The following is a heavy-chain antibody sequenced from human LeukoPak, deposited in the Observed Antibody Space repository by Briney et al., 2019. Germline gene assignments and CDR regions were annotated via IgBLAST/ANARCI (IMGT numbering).Heavy chain of an antibody. V-gene: IGHV3-30*02. D-gene: IGHD3-10*02. CDR2: IRQDGSIT. J-gene: IGHJ4*02. CDR3: VNPTGYYVTSALIVGY. Sequence: GGSLRLSCAAPGITFSSYGMHWFRQAPGKGLDWVAFIRQDGSITYYADSVKGRFTISRDNSKTTLNLQMNTLRPQDTAVYYFVNPTGYYVTSALIVGYWGKGKLVTVFS. CDR1: GITFSSYG.